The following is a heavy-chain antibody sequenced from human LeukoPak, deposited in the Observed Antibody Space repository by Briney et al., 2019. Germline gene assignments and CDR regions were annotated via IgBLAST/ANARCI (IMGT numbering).Heavy chain of an antibody. D-gene: IGHD4-11*01. CDR1: GFTFSSYD. CDR2: IKYDGSNK. V-gene: IGHV3-30-3*01. CDR3: ASSRSNDYILGPWFDP. Sequence: GGSLRLSCAASGFTFSSYDMHWVRQAPGKGLEWVAVIKYDGSNKYYADSVKGRFTISRDNSKNTLYLQMNSLRAEDTAVYYCASSRSNDYILGPWFDPWGQGTLVTVSS. J-gene: IGHJ5*02.